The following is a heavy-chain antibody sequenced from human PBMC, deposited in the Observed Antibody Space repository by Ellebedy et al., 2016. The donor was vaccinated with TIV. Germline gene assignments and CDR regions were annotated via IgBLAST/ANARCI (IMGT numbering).Heavy chain of an antibody. CDR2: ISGSSSYI. CDR3: AGAYYGSGKDVDY. CDR1: GFTFSSYN. D-gene: IGHD3-10*01. V-gene: IGHV3-21*01. Sequence: PGGSLRLSCAASGFTFSSYNMNWVRQAPGKGLEWVSSISGSSSYIHYAASVKGRFTISRDNAKKSLYLQMNSLRAEDTAVYYCAGAYYGSGKDVDYWGQGTLVTVSS. J-gene: IGHJ4*02.